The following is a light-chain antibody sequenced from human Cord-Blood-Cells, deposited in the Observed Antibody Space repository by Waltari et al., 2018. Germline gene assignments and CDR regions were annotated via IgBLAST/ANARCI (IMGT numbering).Light chain of an antibody. V-gene: IGKV4-1*01. CDR1: QSVLYSSNNKNY. CDR2: WAS. CDR3: QQYYSTPRT. J-gene: IGKJ1*01. Sequence: DIVMTQSPDSLAVSLGERATINCKSRQSVLYSSNNKNYLAGYQTTPGRTPKRLIYWASTRDSGVPDRFSGSGSGTDFTLTISSLRAEDVAVYYCQQYYSTPRTFGQGTKVEIK.